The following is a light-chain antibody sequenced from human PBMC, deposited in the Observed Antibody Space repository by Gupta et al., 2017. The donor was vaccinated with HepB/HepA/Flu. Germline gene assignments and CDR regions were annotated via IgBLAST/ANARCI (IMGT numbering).Light chain of an antibody. Sequence: QSALTQPASVSGSPGQSITISCTGTSSDIGAYNYVSWYQQHPGKAPKLMIYDVTNRPSGVSNRFSGSKSGNTASLTISGLQAEDEADYYCTSYRKNPLLLFGGGTKLTVL. CDR1: SSDIGAYNY. J-gene: IGLJ3*02. CDR3: TSYRKNPLLL. V-gene: IGLV2-14*03. CDR2: DVT.